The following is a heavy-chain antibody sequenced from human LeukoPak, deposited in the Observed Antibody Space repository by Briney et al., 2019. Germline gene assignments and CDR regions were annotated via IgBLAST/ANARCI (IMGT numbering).Heavy chain of an antibody. D-gene: IGHD2-8*01. CDR2: FDPEDGET. Sequence: ASVKVSCKVSGYTLTELSMHWVRQAPGKGLEWMGGFDPEDGETIYAQKFQGRVTMTKDTSTDTAYMQLSSLRSEDTAVYYCAQYCTNGVCRYYFDYWGQGTLVTVSS. CDR1: GYTLTELS. J-gene: IGHJ4*02. V-gene: IGHV1-24*01. CDR3: AQYCTNGVCRYYFDY.